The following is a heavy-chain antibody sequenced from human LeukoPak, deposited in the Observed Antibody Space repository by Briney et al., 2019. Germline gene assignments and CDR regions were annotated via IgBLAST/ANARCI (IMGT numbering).Heavy chain of an antibody. Sequence: ASVKVSCKASGYTFTGYYMHWVRQAPGQGLEWMGWINPNSGGTNNEQKFQGRVTMTRDTSISTAYMELSRLRFDDTAVYYCARLRGYSYGLDYWGQGTLVTVSS. CDR1: GYTFTGYY. J-gene: IGHJ4*02. CDR2: INPNSGGT. D-gene: IGHD5-18*01. CDR3: ARLRGYSYGLDY. V-gene: IGHV1-2*02.